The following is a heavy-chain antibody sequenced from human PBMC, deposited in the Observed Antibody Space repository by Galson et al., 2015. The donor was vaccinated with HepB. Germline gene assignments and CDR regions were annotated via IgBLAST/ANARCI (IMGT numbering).Heavy chain of an antibody. V-gene: IGHV3-23*01. CDR2: ISGSGGST. Sequence: SLRLSCAASGFTFSSYAMSWVRQAPGKGLEWVSAISGSGGSTYYADSVKGRFTISRDNSKNTLYLQMNSLRAEDTAVYYCAKDIGYSGYDLPARGRWFDPWGQGTLVTVSS. CDR3: AKDIGYSGYDLPARGRWFDP. CDR1: GFTFSSYA. J-gene: IGHJ5*02. D-gene: IGHD5-12*01.